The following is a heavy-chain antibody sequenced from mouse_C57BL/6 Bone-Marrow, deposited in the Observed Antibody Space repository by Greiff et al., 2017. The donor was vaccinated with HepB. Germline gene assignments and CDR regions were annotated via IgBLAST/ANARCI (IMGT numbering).Heavy chain of an antibody. CDR1: GFNIKDDY. J-gene: IGHJ3*01. D-gene: IGHD2-4*01. Sequence: EVQLQQSGAELVRPGASVKLSCTASGFNIKDDYMHWVKQRPEQGLEWIGWIDPENGDTEYASKFQGKATITADTSSNNAYLQLSSLTSEDTAVYYCTTGDYDWAYWGQGTLVTVSA. CDR2: IDPENGDT. CDR3: TTGDYDWAY. V-gene: IGHV14-4*01.